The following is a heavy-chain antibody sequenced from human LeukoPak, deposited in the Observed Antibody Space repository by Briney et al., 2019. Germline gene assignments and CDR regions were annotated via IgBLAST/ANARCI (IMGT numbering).Heavy chain of an antibody. V-gene: IGHV4-34*01. J-gene: IGHJ3*02. CDR3: ARGWYCSSASCATDAFDI. CDR1: GGSFSGYY. Sequence: SETLSLTCAVYGGSFSGYYWSWIRQPPGKGLEWIGEINHSGSTNYNPSLKSRVTISVDTSKNQFSLQLSSVTAADTAVYYCARGWYCSSASCATDAFDIWGQGTMVTVSS. D-gene: IGHD2-2*01. CDR2: INHSGST.